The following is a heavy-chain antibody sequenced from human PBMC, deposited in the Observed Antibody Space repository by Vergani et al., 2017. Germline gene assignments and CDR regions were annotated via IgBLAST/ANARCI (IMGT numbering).Heavy chain of an antibody. CDR1: GYTFSNYY. V-gene: IGHV1-46*03. D-gene: IGHD3-9*01. CDR2: INPSGGHT. CDR3: ARGDYGILTGYRY. J-gene: IGHJ4*02. Sequence: QVQVVQSGAEVKKSGASVKFSCKTSGYTFSNYYMHWVRQAPGKGLEWMGIINPSGGHTNYAQKFQGRVTMTRDTSTSTVYMELSSLRSEDTAIYYCARGDYGILTGYRYWGQGTPVTVSA.